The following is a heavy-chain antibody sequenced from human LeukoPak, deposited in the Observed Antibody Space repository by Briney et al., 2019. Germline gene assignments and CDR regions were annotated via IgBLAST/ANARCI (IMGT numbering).Heavy chain of an antibody. Sequence: SETLSLTCTVSGGSISSYYWSCIRQPPGKGLEWIGYIYYSGSTNYNPFLKSRVTISVDTSKNQLSLKLSSVTAADTAVYYCARHGGSGWYDYWGQGTLVTVSS. J-gene: IGHJ4*02. D-gene: IGHD6-19*01. V-gene: IGHV4-59*08. CDR3: ARHGGSGWYDY. CDR2: IYYSGST. CDR1: GGSISSYY.